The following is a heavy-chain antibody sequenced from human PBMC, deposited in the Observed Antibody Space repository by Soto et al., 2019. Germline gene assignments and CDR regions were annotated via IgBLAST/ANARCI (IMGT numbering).Heavy chain of an antibody. V-gene: IGHV4-4*02. Sequence: QVHLQESGPGLVKPSGTLSLTCAVSGGSITTNWWSWVRQPPGKGLEWIGEIYHSGTTNYNPSLRGRVTTSVDKSNHQFSLNLNSVTAADSPIYYCARHIAVPRTRGFDYWGQGNLVTVPS. CDR1: GGSITTNW. CDR2: IYHSGTT. D-gene: IGHD6-19*01. J-gene: IGHJ4*02. CDR3: ARHIAVPRTRGFDY.